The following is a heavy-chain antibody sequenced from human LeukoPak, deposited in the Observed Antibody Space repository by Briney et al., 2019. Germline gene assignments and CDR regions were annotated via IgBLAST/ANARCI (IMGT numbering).Heavy chain of an antibody. CDR1: GGSISSSSYY. D-gene: IGHD6-19*01. CDR3: ARGPSSSSGWPKRTSGFSWYFDL. CDR2: IYYSGTT. V-gene: IGHV4-39*07. J-gene: IGHJ2*01. Sequence: SETLSLTCTVSGGSISSSSYYWGWIRQPPGKGLEWIGTIYYSGTTYYNPSLKSRVTISVDTSKNQFSLKLSSVTAADTAVYYCARGPSSSSGWPKRTSGFSWYFDLWGRGTLVTVSS.